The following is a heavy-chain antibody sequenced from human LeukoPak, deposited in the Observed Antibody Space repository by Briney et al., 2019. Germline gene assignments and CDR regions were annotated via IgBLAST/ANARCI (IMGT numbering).Heavy chain of an antibody. CDR1: GYTFTYYG. Sequence: ASVKVSCKASGYTFTYYGISWVRQAPGQGLEWLGWISGYNGNTNYAQKLQGRVTMITDTSTSTAYMELRSLRSDDTAVHYCARARYCTGGGCYGGYFDYWGQGTLVTVSS. CDR3: ARARYCTGGGCYGGYFDY. J-gene: IGHJ4*02. CDR2: ISGYNGNT. V-gene: IGHV1-18*01. D-gene: IGHD2-15*01.